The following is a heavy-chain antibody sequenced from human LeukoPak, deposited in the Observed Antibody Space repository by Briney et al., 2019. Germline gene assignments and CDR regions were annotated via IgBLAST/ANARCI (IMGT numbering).Heavy chain of an antibody. Sequence: PGGSLRLSCAASGFTVSSNYMSWVRQAPGKGLEWVSIIYSGGSTYFADSVKGRFTISRDNSKNTLYLQMNSLRAEDTAVYYCARLEVSRGRLDAFDIWGQGTMVTVSS. J-gene: IGHJ3*02. CDR3: ARLEVSRGRLDAFDI. CDR1: GFTVSSNY. V-gene: IGHV3-66*01. CDR2: IYSGGST. D-gene: IGHD3-3*01.